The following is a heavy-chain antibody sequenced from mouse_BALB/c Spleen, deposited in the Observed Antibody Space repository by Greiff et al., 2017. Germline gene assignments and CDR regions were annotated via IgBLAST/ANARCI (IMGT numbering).Heavy chain of an antibody. J-gene: IGHJ4*01. V-gene: IGHV5-17*02. CDR3: ARMDY. Sequence: EVKVVESGGGLVQPGGSRKLSCAASGFTFSSFGMHWVRQAPEKGLEWVADISSGSSTIYYADTVKGRFTISRDNPKNTLFLQMTSLRSEDTAMYYCARMDYWGQGTSVTVSS. CDR1: GFTFSSFG. CDR2: ISSGSSTI.